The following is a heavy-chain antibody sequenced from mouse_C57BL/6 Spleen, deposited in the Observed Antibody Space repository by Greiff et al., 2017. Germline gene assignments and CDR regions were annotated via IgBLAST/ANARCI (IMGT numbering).Heavy chain of an antibody. CDR2: INPNNGGT. V-gene: IGHV1-26*01. CDR3: GGGQLGPFAY. J-gene: IGHJ3*01. CDR1: GYTFTDYY. D-gene: IGHD3-1*01. Sequence: VQLQQSGPELVKPGASVKISCKASGYTFTDYYMNWVKQSHGKSLEWIGDINPNNGGTSYNQKFKGKATLTVDKSSSAAYMELRSLTSEDSAVYYCGGGQLGPFAYWGQGTLVTVSA.